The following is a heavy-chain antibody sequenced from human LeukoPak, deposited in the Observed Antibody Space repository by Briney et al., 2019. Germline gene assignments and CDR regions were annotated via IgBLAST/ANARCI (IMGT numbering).Heavy chain of an antibody. CDR2: ISAYNGNT. CDR3: ARDLYIVGATTFDY. CDR1: GYTFTSYG. V-gene: IGHV1-18*01. D-gene: IGHD1-26*01. Sequence: ASVKVSCKASGYTFTSYGISWVRQAPGQGLEWMGWISAYNGNTNYAQKFQGRVTMTRDTSISTAYMELSRLRSDDTAVYYCARDLYIVGATTFDYWGQGTLVTVSS. J-gene: IGHJ4*02.